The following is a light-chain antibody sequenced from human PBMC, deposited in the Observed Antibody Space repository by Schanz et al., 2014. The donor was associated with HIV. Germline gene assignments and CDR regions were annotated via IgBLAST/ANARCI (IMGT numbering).Light chain of an antibody. Sequence: IPMTQSPSTLSASVGDRVAITCRASQTLGRLVAWYQQKPGRAPKLLIYQSSILENGVPSRFSGSGSGTSFTLTITSLQPDDFATYYCQQCVTYPYTFGQGTKLDIK. CDR1: QTLGRL. J-gene: IGKJ2*01. V-gene: IGKV1-5*03. CDR2: QSS. CDR3: QQCVTYPYT.